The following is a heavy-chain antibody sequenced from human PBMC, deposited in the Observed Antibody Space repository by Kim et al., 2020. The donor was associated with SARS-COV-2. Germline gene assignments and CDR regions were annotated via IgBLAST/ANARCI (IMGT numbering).Heavy chain of an antibody. J-gene: IGHJ4*02. CDR1: GGTFSSYA. CDR3: ASTWVRGVTTLGDY. D-gene: IGHD4-17*01. CDR2: IIPIFGTA. Sequence: SVKVSCKASGGTFSSYAISWVRQAPGQGLEWMGGIIPIFGTANYAQKFQGRVTITADESTSTAYMELSSLRSEDTAVYYCASTWVRGVTTLGDYWGQGTLVTVSS. V-gene: IGHV1-69*13.